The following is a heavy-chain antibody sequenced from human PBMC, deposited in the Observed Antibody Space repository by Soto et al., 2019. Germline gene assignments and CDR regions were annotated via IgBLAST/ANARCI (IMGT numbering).Heavy chain of an antibody. CDR3: ARDIGDDILTGYYKDWFDP. CDR2: INPSGGST. Sequence: ASVKVSCKASGYTFTSYYIHWVRQAPGQGLEWMGIINPSGGSTSYAQKFQGRVTMTRDTSTSTVYMELSSLRSEDTAVYYCARDIGDDILTGYYKDWFDPWGQGTLVTVSS. J-gene: IGHJ5*02. V-gene: IGHV1-46*03. D-gene: IGHD3-9*01. CDR1: GYTFTSYY.